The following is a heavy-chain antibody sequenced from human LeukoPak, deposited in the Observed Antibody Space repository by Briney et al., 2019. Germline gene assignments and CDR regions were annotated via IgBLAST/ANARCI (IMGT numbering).Heavy chain of an antibody. J-gene: IGHJ6*03. CDR1: GFTFSTYS. Sequence: GKSLRLSCAASGFTFSTYSMNWVRQAPGKGLEWVSSISISSSYIYYAGSVKGRFTISRDNAKNSLYLQMNGLRAEDTAVYYCARDRTTYYYYYMDVWGKGTAVTVSS. CDR3: ARDRTTYYYYYMDV. CDR2: ISISSSYI. D-gene: IGHD1-26*01. V-gene: IGHV3-21*01.